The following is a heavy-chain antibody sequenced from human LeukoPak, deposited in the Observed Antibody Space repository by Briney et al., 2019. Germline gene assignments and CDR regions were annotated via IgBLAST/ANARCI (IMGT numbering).Heavy chain of an antibody. V-gene: IGHV4-34*01. J-gene: IGHJ5*02. Sequence: SETLSLTCAVYGGSFGGYYWSWIRQPPGKGLEWIGEINHSGSTNYNPSLKSRVTISVDTSKNQFSLKLSSVTAADTAVYYCASQLSKTHNWFDPWGQGTLVTVSS. CDR2: INHSGST. D-gene: IGHD2-2*01. CDR1: GGSFGGYY. CDR3: ASQLSKTHNWFDP.